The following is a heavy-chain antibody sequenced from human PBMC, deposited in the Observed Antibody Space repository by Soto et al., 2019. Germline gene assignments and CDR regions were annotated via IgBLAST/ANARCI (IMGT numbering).Heavy chain of an antibody. CDR3: ARVDTAMPYVVWFDP. Sequence: SETLSLTCAVYGGSFSGYYWSWIRQPPGKGLEWIGEINHSGSTNYNPSLKSRVTISVDTSKNQFSLKLSSVTAADTAVYYCARVDTAMPYVVWFDPWGQGTLVTVSS. V-gene: IGHV4-34*01. CDR2: INHSGST. D-gene: IGHD5-18*01. CDR1: GGSFSGYY. J-gene: IGHJ5*02.